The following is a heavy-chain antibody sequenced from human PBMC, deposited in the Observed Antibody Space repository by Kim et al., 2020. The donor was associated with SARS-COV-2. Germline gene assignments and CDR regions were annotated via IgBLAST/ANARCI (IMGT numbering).Heavy chain of an antibody. CDR2: IYYSGST. CDR1: GGSISSSSYY. CDR3: ARVHAAGIAVAGTGLFDY. J-gene: IGHJ4*02. V-gene: IGHV4-39*01. Sequence: SETLSLTCTVSGGSISSSSYYWGWIRQPPGKGLEWIGSIYYSGSTYYNPSLKSRVTISVDTSKNQFSLKLSSVTAADTAVYYCARVHAAGIAVAGTGLFDYWGQGTLVTVSS. D-gene: IGHD6-19*01.